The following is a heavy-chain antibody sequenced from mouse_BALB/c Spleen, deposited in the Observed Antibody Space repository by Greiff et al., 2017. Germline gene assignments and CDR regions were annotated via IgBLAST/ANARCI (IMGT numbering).Heavy chain of an antibody. CDR1: GFNIKDTY. CDR2: IDPANGNT. J-gene: IGHJ2*01. CDR3: ARWGSSHLDY. D-gene: IGHD1-1*01. V-gene: IGHV14-3*02. Sequence: VHVKQSGAELVKPGASVKLSCTASGFNIKDTYMHWVKQRPEQGLEWIGRIDPANGNTKYDPKFQGKATITADTSSNTAYLQLSSLTSEDTAVYYCARWGSSHLDYWGQGTTLTVSS.